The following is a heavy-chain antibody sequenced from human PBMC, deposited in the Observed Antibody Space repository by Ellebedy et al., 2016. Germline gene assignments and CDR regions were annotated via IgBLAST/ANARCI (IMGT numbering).Heavy chain of an antibody. D-gene: IGHD6-19*01. CDR1: GFTFGDYA. Sequence: GESLKISCTASGFTFGDYAMSWFRQAPGKGLEWVGFIRSKAYGGTTDYAAPVKGRFTISRDDSKNTLYLQMNSLKTEDTAVYYCTTFTIAVAGDWGQGTLVTVSS. J-gene: IGHJ4*02. CDR2: IRSKAYGGTT. CDR3: TTFTIAVAGD. V-gene: IGHV3-49*03.